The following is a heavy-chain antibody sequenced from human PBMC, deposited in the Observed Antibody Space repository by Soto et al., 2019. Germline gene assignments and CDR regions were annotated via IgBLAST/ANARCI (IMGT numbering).Heavy chain of an antibody. CDR1: GFTFSDYW. D-gene: IGHD3-10*01. CDR2: IDSDGSST. CDR3: ARSSFPYGSGSEYYYMDV. V-gene: IGHV3-74*01. Sequence: PGGSLRLSCAASGFTFSDYWMNWVRQAPGKGLVWVSRIDSDGSSTSYADSVKGRFTISRDNAKNTLYLQMNSLRAEDTAVYYCARSSFPYGSGSEYYYMDVWGKGTTVTVSS. J-gene: IGHJ6*03.